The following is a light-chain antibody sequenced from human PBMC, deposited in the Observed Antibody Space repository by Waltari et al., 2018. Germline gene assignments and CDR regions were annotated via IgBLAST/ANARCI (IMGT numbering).Light chain of an antibody. J-gene: IGKJ2*01. V-gene: IGKV1-39*01. CDR3: QQSYNNPRT. Sequence: DIQVTQSPPSLSASLGVRVPIPCRASQSVSSYLNWYQQKPGIAPRLLIYDASTLQSGVPTRFSGSGSGTVFTLSISSLQPEDSATYYCQQSYNNPRTFGRGTKLEIK. CDR1: QSVSSY. CDR2: DAS.